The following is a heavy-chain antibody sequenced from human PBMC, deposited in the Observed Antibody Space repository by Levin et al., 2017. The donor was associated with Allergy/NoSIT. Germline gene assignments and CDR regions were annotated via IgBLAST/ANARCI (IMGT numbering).Heavy chain of an antibody. V-gene: IGHV3-23*01. CDR1: GFTFSSYA. J-gene: IGHJ4*02. CDR2: ISGSGGST. D-gene: IGHD1-1*01. CDR3: AKDIPDGWNVEPWGGIFDY. Sequence: GGSLRLSCAASGFTFSSYAMSWVRQAPGKGLEWVSAISGSGGSTYYADSVKGRFTISRDNSKNTLYLQMNSLRAEDTAVYYCAKDIPDGWNVEPWGGIFDYWGQGTLVTVSS.